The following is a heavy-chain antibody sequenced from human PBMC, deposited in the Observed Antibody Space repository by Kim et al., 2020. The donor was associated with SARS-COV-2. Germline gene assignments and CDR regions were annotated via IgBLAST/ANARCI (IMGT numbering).Heavy chain of an antibody. CDR3: AKDHPSSGWPTFDS. D-gene: IGHD6-19*01. CDR1: GFTFSRRA. J-gene: IGHJ4*02. Sequence: GGSLRLSCAASGFTFSRRAMSWVRQVPGKGLEWIASVNNNNNPYYADSVKGRFTVSRDITKDTPYLQMNSLRADDTALYYCAKDHPSSGWPTFDSGGQGT. V-gene: IGHV3-23*05. CDR2: VNNNNNP.